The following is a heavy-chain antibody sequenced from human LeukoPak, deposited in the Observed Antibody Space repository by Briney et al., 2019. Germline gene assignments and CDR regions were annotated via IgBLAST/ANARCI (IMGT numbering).Heavy chain of an antibody. CDR1: GFTFSSYG. D-gene: IGHD3-10*01. CDR3: AKDRVWFGELLHIFGY. V-gene: IGHV3-30*18. CDR2: ISYDGSNK. Sequence: GRSLRLSCAASGFTFSSYGMHWVRQAPGKGLEWVAVISYDGSNKYYADSVKGRFTISGDNSKNTLYLQMNSLRAEDTAVYYCAKDRVWFGELLHIFGYWGQGTLVTVSS. J-gene: IGHJ4*02.